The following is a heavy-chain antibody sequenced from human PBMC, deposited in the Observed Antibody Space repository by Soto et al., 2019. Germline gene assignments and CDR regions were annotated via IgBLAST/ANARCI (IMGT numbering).Heavy chain of an antibody. CDR2: IYYAAST. Sequence: SETLSLTCTVACGSMINYYWRRICQPSGKGLEWIGFIYYAASTKYNPSLNSRVTISVDRSKNQFSRKLSSVTAADTAVYYSARHLSVDYFDNRGQGALVPGSS. CDR1: CGSMINYY. V-gene: IGHV4-59*08. J-gene: IGHJ4*02. CDR3: ARHLSVDYFDN.